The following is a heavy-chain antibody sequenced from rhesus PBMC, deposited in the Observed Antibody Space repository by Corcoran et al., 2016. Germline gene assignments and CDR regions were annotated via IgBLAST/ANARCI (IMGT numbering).Heavy chain of an antibody. D-gene: IGHD1-1*01. Sequence: QLQLQESGPGLVKPSETLSLTCVVSGGSISGYYWSWIRQPPGKGLEWIGNIDANIAGTNYNPPLKSRVTISKDTSKNQFSLKVRSMTAADTAVYYCARENSRYYYSLDSWGQGVVVTVSS. CDR3: ARENSRYYYSLDS. CDR1: GGSISGYY. CDR2: IDANIAGT. V-gene: IGHV4-81*01. J-gene: IGHJ6*01.